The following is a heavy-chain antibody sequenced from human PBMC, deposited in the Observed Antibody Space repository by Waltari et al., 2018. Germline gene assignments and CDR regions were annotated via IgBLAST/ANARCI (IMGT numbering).Heavy chain of an antibody. D-gene: IGHD3-3*01. Sequence: QVQLQESGPGLVRPSETLSLTCAASGVSVSRYYWNWIRQSPERGLEWIGYVYASVNTNYNPSLKSRVIISADTSNNQLSLRLHSVTAADTAIYYCARGWSGNSYFPYWGQGALVTVSS. V-gene: IGHV4-59*02. CDR2: VYASVNT. CDR3: ARGWSGNSYFPY. CDR1: GVSVSRYY. J-gene: IGHJ4*02.